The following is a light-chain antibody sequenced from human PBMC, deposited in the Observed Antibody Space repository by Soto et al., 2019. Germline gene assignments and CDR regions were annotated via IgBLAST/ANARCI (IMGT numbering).Light chain of an antibody. CDR1: QSVTSN. CDR2: GAS. Sequence: EIVMTQSPATLSVSPGERATLSCRASQSVTSNLAWYQQKPGQAPRLLIYGASTRATGIPARFSGSGSGTEFTLTISSLQSEDFAVYYCQQRSNWPPYTFGQGTKVEIK. CDR3: QQRSNWPPYT. J-gene: IGKJ2*01. V-gene: IGKV3-15*01.